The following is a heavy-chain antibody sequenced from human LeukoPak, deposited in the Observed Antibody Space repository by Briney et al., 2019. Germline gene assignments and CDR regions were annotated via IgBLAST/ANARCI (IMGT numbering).Heavy chain of an antibody. D-gene: IGHD3-22*01. Sequence: GGSLRLSCAASGFTFSSYGMHWVRQAPGKGLEWVAVISYDGSNKYYADSVKGRFTISRDNSKNTLYLQMNSLRAEDTAVYYCAKDQNSYDSSGYYESRWAFDYWGQGTLVTVSS. CDR1: GFTFSSYG. CDR3: AKDQNSYDSSGYYESRWAFDY. CDR2: ISYDGSNK. J-gene: IGHJ4*02. V-gene: IGHV3-30*18.